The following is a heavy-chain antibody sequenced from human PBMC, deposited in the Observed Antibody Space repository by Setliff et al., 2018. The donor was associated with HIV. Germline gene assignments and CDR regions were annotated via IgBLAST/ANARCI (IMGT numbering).Heavy chain of an antibody. Sequence: SGGSLRLSCAASGFTFNNYWIIWVRQAPGKGLEWVANINQDGSHKYYVDSVKGRFTISRDNAKNSLYLQMNSLRAEDTAVYYCATDIVATLDYWGQGTLVTVSS. CDR2: INQDGSHK. D-gene: IGHD5-12*01. CDR3: ATDIVATLDY. CDR1: GFTFNNYW. J-gene: IGHJ4*02. V-gene: IGHV3-7*01.